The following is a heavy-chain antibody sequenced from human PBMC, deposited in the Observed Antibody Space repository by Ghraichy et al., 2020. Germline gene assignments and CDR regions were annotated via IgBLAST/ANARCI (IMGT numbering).Heavy chain of an antibody. CDR3: ARVSGDYVLDYYYGMDV. J-gene: IGHJ6*02. CDR2: IYYSGST. V-gene: IGHV4-31*03. CDR1: GGSISSGGYY. Sequence: SQTLSLTCTVSGGSISSGGYYWSWIRQHPGKGLEWIGYIYYSGSTYYNPSLKSRGTISVDTSKNQFSLKLSSVTAADTAVYYCARVSGDYVLDYYYGMDVWGQGTTVTVSS. D-gene: IGHD4-17*01.